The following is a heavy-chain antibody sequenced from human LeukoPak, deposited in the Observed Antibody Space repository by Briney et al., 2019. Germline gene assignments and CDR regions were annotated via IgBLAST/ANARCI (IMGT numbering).Heavy chain of an antibody. Sequence: SETLSLTCTVSGGSISSTIYYWGWIRQPPGKGLEWIGSIYYRGSTYYNPSLKSRVAISVDTSKNQFSLKLSSVTAADTAVYYCARDRGFMVRGSRRGYDDYYYYMDVWGKGTTVTISS. CDR2: IYYRGST. CDR3: ARDRGFMVRGSRRGYDDYYYYMDV. V-gene: IGHV4-39*07. J-gene: IGHJ6*03. D-gene: IGHD3-10*01. CDR1: GGSISSTIYY.